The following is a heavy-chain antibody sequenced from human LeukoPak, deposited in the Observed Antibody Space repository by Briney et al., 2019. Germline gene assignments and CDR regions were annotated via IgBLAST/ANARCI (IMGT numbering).Heavy chain of an antibody. V-gene: IGHV4-34*01. CDR1: GGSFSGYY. Sequence: SETLSLTCAVYGGSFSGYYWSWIRQPPGKGLEWLGEINHSGSTNYNPSLKSRVTISVDTSKNQFSLKLSSVTAADTAVYYCARPTRIAAARWFDPWGQGTLVTVSS. CDR3: ARPTRIAAARWFDP. CDR2: INHSGST. D-gene: IGHD6-13*01. J-gene: IGHJ5*02.